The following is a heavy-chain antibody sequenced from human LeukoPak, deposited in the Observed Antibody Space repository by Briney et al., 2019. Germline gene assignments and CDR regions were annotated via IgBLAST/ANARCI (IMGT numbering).Heavy chain of an antibody. CDR3: ARGTTFPYYYYYMDV. CDR1: GFTFSSYE. D-gene: IGHD2/OR15-2a*01. V-gene: IGHV3-48*03. Sequence: GGSLRLSCAASGFTFSSYEMNWVRQAPGKGLEWVSYISSSGSTIYYADSVKGRFTISRDNAKNSLYLQMNSLRAEDTAVYYCARGTTFPYYYYYMDVWGKGTTVTISS. J-gene: IGHJ6*03. CDR2: ISSSGSTI.